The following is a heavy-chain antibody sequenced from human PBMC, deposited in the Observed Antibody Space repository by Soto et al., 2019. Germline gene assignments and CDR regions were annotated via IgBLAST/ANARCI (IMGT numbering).Heavy chain of an antibody. CDR1: GGSINSVDYY. CDR2: IYDSGKT. CDR3: ARGPTTDKVDF. D-gene: IGHD4-17*01. J-gene: IGHJ4*02. V-gene: IGHV4-30-4*01. Sequence: QVQLQESGPGLVKPSQTLSLTCTVSGGSINSVDYYWSWIRQPPGKGPEWIGHIYDSGKTYSNPPLKGHVTISVDASKSQFALKPTSVTAADTAVYYGARGPTTDKVDFWGQGTLVTVSS.